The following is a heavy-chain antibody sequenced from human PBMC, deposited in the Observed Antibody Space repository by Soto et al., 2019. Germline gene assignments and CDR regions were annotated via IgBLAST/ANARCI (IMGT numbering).Heavy chain of an antibody. CDR3: ASEGIAVAGTVYYYYGMDV. V-gene: IGHV1-3*01. CDR2: INAGNGNT. D-gene: IGHD6-19*01. J-gene: IGHJ6*02. Sequence: ASVKVSCKASGYTFTSYAMHWVRQAPGQRPEWMGWINAGNGNTKYSQKFQGRVTITRDTSASTAYMELSSLRSEDTAVYYCASEGIAVAGTVYYYYGMDVWGQGTTVTVSS. CDR1: GYTFTSYA.